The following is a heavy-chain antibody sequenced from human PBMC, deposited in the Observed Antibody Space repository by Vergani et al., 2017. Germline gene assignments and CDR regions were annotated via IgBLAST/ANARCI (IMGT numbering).Heavy chain of an antibody. J-gene: IGHJ4*02. D-gene: IGHD2-15*01. CDR3: AKDLLGYCSGGSCYSPFDR. CDR2: ISGSGGST. V-gene: IGHV3-23*04. Sequence: EVQLVESGGGLIQPGGSLRLSCAASGFTFSSYAMSWVRQAPGKGLEWVSAISGSGGSTYYADSVKGRFTISRDNSKNTLYLQMNSLRAEDTAVYYCAKDLLGYCSGGSCYSPFDRWGQGTLVTVSS. CDR1: GFTFSSYA.